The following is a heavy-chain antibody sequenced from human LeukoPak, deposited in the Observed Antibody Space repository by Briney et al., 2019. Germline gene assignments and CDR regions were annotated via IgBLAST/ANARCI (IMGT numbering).Heavy chain of an antibody. CDR2: INPSGGST. D-gene: IGHD5-18*01. CDR1: GYTFTSYY. CDR3: AREGYSYGTNYFDY. V-gene: IGHV1-46*01. Sequence: ASVKVSCKASGYTFTSYYMHWVRQAPGQGLEWMGIINPSGGSTSYAQKLQGRVTMTTDTSTSTAYMELRSLRSDDTAVYYCAREGYSYGTNYFDYWGQGTLVTVSS. J-gene: IGHJ4*02.